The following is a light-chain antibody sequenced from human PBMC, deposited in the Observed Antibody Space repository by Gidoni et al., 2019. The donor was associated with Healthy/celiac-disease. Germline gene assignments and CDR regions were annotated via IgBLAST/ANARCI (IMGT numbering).Light chain of an antibody. CDR2: RNN. Sequence: QSVLTHPPSASGTPGQRVTISCSGSSSNIGSNYVYWYQQLPGTAPKLLIYRNNQPPSGVPDRFSGSKSGTSASLAISGLRSEDEADYYCAAWDDSLSGPRVFGGGTKLTVL. V-gene: IGLV1-47*01. CDR1: SSNIGSNY. CDR3: AAWDDSLSGPRV. J-gene: IGLJ3*02.